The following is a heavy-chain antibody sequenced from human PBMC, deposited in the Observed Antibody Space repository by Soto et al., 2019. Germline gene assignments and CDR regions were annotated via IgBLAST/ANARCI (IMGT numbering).Heavy chain of an antibody. Sequence: SETLSLTCTFSGGSVSTYYWSLIRQPPGKGLEWIAYIYYSGSTSYNPSLKSRVTISLDTSKNQFSLKLSSVTAADTAVYYCARTYDDSGPNSGGYGFDIWGPGTMVTVSS. J-gene: IGHJ3*02. CDR2: IYYSGST. CDR1: GGSVSTYY. CDR3: ARTYDDSGPNSGGYGFDI. V-gene: IGHV4-59*02. D-gene: IGHD3-22*01.